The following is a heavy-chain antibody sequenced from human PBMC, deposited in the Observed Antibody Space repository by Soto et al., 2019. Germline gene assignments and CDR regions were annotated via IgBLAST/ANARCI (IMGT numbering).Heavy chain of an antibody. CDR1: GFTFSSYA. J-gene: IGHJ4*02. CDR2: ISGSGGST. V-gene: IGHV3-23*01. D-gene: IGHD1-20*01. Sequence: GGSLRLSCAASGFTFSSYAMSWVRQAPGKGLEWVSAISGSGGSTYYADSVKGRFTISRDNSKDTLYLQMSNLRAEDTAVYYCAKPPDYNWNDYWGQGTLVTVSS. CDR3: AKPPDYNWNDY.